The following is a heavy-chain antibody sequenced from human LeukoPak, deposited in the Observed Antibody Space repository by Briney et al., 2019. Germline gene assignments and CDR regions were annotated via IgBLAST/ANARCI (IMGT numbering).Heavy chain of an antibody. Sequence: GGSLRLSCAASGFTFSSYAMARVRQAPGKGLEWISVISGNGDTTYYADSVKGRFTISRDKSKNTLYLQMNSLIVEDTAVYYCAKMAGYSYGYQFDYWGQGTLVTISS. J-gene: IGHJ4*02. D-gene: IGHD5-18*01. CDR2: ISGNGDTT. CDR1: GFTFSSYA. V-gene: IGHV3-23*01. CDR3: AKMAGYSYGYQFDY.